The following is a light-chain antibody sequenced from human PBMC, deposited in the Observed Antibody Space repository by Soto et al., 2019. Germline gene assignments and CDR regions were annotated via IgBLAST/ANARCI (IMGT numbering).Light chain of an antibody. V-gene: IGLV2-14*01. CDR3: SSFIGSVTVV. CDR2: EVN. CDR1: SSDVGSYNY. Sequence: QSALTQPASVSGSPGQSITISCTGTSSDVGSYNYVSWYQQHPGKAPRLIIYEVNHRSSGVSNRFSGSMSGNTASLTITGLQAEDEADYYCSSFIGSVTVVFGGGTKVTVL. J-gene: IGLJ2*01.